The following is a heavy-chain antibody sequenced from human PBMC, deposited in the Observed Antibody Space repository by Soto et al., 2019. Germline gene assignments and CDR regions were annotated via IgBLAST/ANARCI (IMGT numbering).Heavy chain of an antibody. V-gene: IGHV1-2*02. CDR3: ARGSSGWYAQIYYYYGMDV. J-gene: IGHJ6*02. CDR1: GYTFTGYY. D-gene: IGHD6-19*01. Sequence: ASVKVSCKASGYTFTGYYMHWVRQAPGQGLEWMGWINPNSGGTNYAQKFQGRVTMTRDTSISTAYMELSSLRSDDTAVYYCARGSSGWYAQIYYYYGMDVWGQGTTVTVSS. CDR2: INPNSGGT.